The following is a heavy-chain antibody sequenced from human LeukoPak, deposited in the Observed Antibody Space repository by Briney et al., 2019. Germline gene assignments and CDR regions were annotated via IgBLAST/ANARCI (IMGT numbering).Heavy chain of an antibody. J-gene: IGHJ4*02. CDR2: IRSDGSST. Sequence: PGGCLRLSCAASGFSFSDFGRHWMRQAPGKGLEWVTLIRSDGSSTYYADSVKGRFTISSHTSKNTLYLQMNTLRVEDTAVYYCAKDRDDYGNDCWGQGILVTVST. D-gene: IGHD4-11*01. CDR3: AKDRDDYGNDC. CDR1: GFSFSDFG. V-gene: IGHV3-30*02.